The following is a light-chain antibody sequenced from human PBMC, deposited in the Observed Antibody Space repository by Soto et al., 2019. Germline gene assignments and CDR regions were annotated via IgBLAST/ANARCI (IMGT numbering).Light chain of an antibody. CDR3: QQYNIS. CDR2: DPS. CDR1: QNINRW. V-gene: IGKV1-5*01. Sequence: DMQMTHSPSTLSASVGDRVTITSRASQNINRWFAWYQQRPGKAPKLLMYDPSTMESGVPSRFSGSGSVTAFTLTMSSLQSYDYATNYFQQYNISFGQGTQLDIK. J-gene: IGKJ2*01.